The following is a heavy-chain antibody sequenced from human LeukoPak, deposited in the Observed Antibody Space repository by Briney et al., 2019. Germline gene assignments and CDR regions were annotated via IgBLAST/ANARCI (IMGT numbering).Heavy chain of an antibody. CDR3: ANRQQDYYYYYMDV. V-gene: IGHV3-7*01. J-gene: IGHJ6*03. CDR1: GFTFSSYW. D-gene: IGHD6-13*01. CDR2: IKQDGSEK. Sequence: GGSLRLSCAASGFTFSSYWMSWVRQAPGKGLEWVANIKQDGSEKYYVDSVKGRFTISRDNAKNSLYLQMNSLRAEDTAVYYCANRQQDYYYYYMDVWGIGTTVTVSS.